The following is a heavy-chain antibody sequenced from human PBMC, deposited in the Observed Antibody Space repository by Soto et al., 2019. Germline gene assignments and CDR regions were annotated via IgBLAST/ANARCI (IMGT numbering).Heavy chain of an antibody. Sequence: GASVKVSCKASGYTFTGYYMHWVLQAPGQGLEWMGWINPNSGGTNYAQKFQGRVTMTRDTSISTAYMELSRLRSDDTAVYYCARDLDRQSYGCFDEWGKGNLVTVYS. V-gene: IGHV1-2*02. CDR2: INPNSGGT. CDR1: GYTFTGYY. CDR3: ARDLDRQSYGCFDE. D-gene: IGHD5-18*01. J-gene: IGHJ4*02.